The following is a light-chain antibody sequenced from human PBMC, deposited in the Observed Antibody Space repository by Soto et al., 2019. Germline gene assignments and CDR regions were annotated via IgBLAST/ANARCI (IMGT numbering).Light chain of an antibody. J-gene: IGLJ2*01. Sequence: NFMLTQPHSVSESPGKTVTISCTRSSGSIASNDVQWYQQRPGSSPTTVIYEDNQRPSGHPDRFFDAIDSTSTSTSLSVSGQKTTDEADYYCQSNDSSNVLFGGGTKLNVL. V-gene: IGLV6-57*01. CDR2: EDN. CDR3: QSNDSSNVL. CDR1: SGSIASND.